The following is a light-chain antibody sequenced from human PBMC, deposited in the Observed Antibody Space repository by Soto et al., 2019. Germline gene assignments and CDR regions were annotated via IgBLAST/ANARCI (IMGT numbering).Light chain of an antibody. J-gene: IGKJ1*01. Sequence: DIQMTQSPSSLSPSVGDRVTITCRASRSISDWLAWYQQKPGKAPELLIFDATNLKSGVSSRYSGSGSGTEFTLTISRLQTDDVATYYCLQYSSHSWTFGQVTKVDIK. CDR2: DAT. CDR3: LQYSSHSWT. V-gene: IGKV1-5*01. CDR1: RSISDW.